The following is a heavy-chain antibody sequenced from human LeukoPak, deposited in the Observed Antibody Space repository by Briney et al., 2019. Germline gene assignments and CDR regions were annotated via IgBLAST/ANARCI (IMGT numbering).Heavy chain of an antibody. CDR3: ARAPPISINTVITRYYFDY. J-gene: IGHJ4*02. Sequence: GGSLRLSCAASGFVFSSYSMNWVRQAPGKGLEWVSYISSSSSTIYYADSVKGRFTISRDNAKNSLYLQMNSLRAEDTAVYYCARAPPISINTVITRYYFDYWGQGTLVTVSS. D-gene: IGHD4-23*01. CDR2: ISSSSSTI. CDR1: GFVFSSYS. V-gene: IGHV3-48*04.